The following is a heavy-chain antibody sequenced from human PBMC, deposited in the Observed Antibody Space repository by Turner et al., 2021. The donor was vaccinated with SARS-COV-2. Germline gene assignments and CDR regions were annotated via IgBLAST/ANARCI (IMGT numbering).Heavy chain of an antibody. D-gene: IGHD2-15*01. V-gene: IGHV4-34*02. CDR3: AKGDDSRKSGLL. CDR2: IHPSGTN. Sequence: QVQLQQWGAGLLTPSATLSLPCAVYGGSFSGYYWTWSRQPPEKGLEWIGEIHPSGTNYHNPSLKGRVTMSVDTSKNQFYLKVSAVTAADTAVYYCAKGDDSRKSGLLWGQGTLVTVSS. CDR1: GGSFSGYY. J-gene: IGHJ4*02.